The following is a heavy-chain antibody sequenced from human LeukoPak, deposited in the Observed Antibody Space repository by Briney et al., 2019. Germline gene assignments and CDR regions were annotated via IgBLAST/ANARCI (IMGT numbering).Heavy chain of an antibody. J-gene: IGHJ6*03. V-gene: IGHV3-23*01. D-gene: IGHD6-19*01. CDR3: AKGSSGWYYYYYYMDV. CDR2: ISGSGGST. CDR1: GFTFSSHA. Sequence: GGSLRLSCAASGFTFSSHAMSWVRQAPGKGLEWVSVISGSGGSTYYADSVKGRFTISRDNSKNTLYLQMNSLRAEDTAVYYCAKGSSGWYYYYYYMDVWGKGTTVAISS.